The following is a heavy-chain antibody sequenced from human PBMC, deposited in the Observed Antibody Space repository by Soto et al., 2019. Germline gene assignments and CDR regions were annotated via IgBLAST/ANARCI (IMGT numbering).Heavy chain of an antibody. CDR2: IKSDGTDT. CDR3: AGGYVAYFGMDV. CDR1: GVTFSTYW. Sequence: XGSLRLSCVATGVTFSTYWIYWVRQGPGKGLEWVSRIKSDGTDTAYADSVKGRFTISRDNAKNTLYLQMSRLRAEDTALYFCAGGYVAYFGMDVWGQGTTVTVSS. J-gene: IGHJ6*02. V-gene: IGHV3-74*01. D-gene: IGHD3-22*01.